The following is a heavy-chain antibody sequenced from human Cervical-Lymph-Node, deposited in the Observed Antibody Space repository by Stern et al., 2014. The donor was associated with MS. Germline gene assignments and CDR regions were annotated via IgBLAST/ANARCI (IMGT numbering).Heavy chain of an antibody. CDR2: NFWDDER. D-gene: IGHD6-19*01. CDR3: ALRLRYGSGRYHFDY. CDR1: GFSLSNGVG. J-gene: IGHJ4*02. Sequence: QVTLRESGPTLVKPTQTLTLTCTFSGFSLSNGVGVAWIRQPPGKALEWLALNFWDDERRCSPSLTSRLTITKDTSKNQVVLTMTNMDPVDTATYYCALRLRYGSGRYHFDYWGQGILVTVSS. V-gene: IGHV2-5*02.